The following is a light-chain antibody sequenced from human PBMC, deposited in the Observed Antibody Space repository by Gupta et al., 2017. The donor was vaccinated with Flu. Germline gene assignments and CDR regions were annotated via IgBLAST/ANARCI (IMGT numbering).Light chain of an antibody. CDR1: SSDVGAYNF. J-gene: IGLJ1*01. CDR2: EVN. CDR3: SSYADRNVG. Sequence: QSALTQPPSASGSPGQSVTIPCTGTSSDVGAYNFVSWYQQHPGKAPKLIIYEVNKRPSGVPDRFSGSKSGNTASLTVSGLQADDEAAYYCSSYADRNVGFGTGTKVTVL. V-gene: IGLV2-8*01.